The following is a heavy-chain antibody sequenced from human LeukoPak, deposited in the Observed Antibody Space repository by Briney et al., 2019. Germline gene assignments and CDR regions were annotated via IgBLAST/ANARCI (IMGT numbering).Heavy chain of an antibody. J-gene: IGHJ5*02. Sequence: PGGSLRLSCAASGFTSSSYWMSWVRQAPGKGLEWVANIKQDGSEKYYVDSVKGRFTISRDNAKNSLYLQMNSLRAEDTAVYYCARDRGIHGWFDPWGQGTLVTVSS. V-gene: IGHV3-7*01. CDR2: IKQDGSEK. CDR3: ARDRGIHGWFDP. CDR1: GFTSSSYW. D-gene: IGHD3-10*01.